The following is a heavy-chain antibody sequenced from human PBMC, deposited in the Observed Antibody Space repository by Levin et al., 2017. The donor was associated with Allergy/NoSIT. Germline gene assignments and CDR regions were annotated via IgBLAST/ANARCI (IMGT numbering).Heavy chain of an antibody. J-gene: IGHJ4*02. CDR1: GFTFSSYA. V-gene: IGHV3-30-3*01. CDR3: AYSTDIVVVVAATPFDY. CDR2: ISYDGSNK. D-gene: IGHD2-15*01. Sequence: PGGSLRLSCAASGFTFSSYAMHWVRQAPGKGLEWVAVISYDGSNKYYADSVKGRFTISRDNSKNTLYLQMNSLRAEDTAVYYCAYSTDIVVVVAATPFDYWGQGTLVTVSS.